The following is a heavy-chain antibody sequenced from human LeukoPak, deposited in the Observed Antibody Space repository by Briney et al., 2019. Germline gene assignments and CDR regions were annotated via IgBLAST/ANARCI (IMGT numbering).Heavy chain of an antibody. CDR1: GYTFTSYH. CDR3: ARTTSFTASGYDS. D-gene: IGHD6-25*01. J-gene: IGHJ4*02. V-gene: IGHV1-8*03. Sequence: ASVKVSCKASGYTFTSYHINWVRQASGQGLEWMAWINPDTGDRGSARKFQDRVTITSDTSISTAYVELSSLSSEDTAVYFCARTTSFTASGYDSWGQGTLVTVSS. CDR2: INPDTGDR.